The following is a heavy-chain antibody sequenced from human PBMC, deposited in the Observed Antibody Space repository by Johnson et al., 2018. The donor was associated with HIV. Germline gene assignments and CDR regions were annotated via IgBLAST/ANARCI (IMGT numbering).Heavy chain of an antibody. V-gene: IGHV3-30*14. D-gene: IGHD2-2*02. Sequence: QMQLVESGGGVVQPGRSLRLSCAASGFTFSSYPMHWVRQAPGKGLEWVGVISYDGSNKYYTDSVKGRFSISRDNSKNTVYLQMHSLRPEDTAVYYCATIWPGNFAFDIWGQGTVVTVSS. CDR3: ATIWPGNFAFDI. CDR1: GFTFSSYP. CDR2: ISYDGSNK. J-gene: IGHJ3*02.